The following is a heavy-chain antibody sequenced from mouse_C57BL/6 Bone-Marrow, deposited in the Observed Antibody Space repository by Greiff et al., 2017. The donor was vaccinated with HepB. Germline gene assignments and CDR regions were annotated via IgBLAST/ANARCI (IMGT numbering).Heavy chain of an antibody. V-gene: IGHV5-17*01. CDR2: ISSGSSTI. D-gene: IGHD1-1*01. J-gene: IGHJ1*03. Sequence: EVQVVESGGGLVKPGGSLKLSCAASGFTFSDYGMHWVRQAPEKGLEWVAYISSGSSTIYYADTVKGRFTISRDNAKNTLFLQMTSLRSEDTAMYYCARRNPAYYYGSSYGYFDVWGTGTTVTVSS. CDR1: GFTFSDYG. CDR3: ARRNPAYYYGSSYGYFDV.